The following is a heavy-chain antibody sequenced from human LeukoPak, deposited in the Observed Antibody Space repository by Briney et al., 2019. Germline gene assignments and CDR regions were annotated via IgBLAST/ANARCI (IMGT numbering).Heavy chain of an antibody. CDR3: ARVTRDIVVVPAAQGYHYYYGMDV. J-gene: IGHJ6*02. CDR1: GGSISRRNW. Sequence: SGTLSLTCALSGGSISRRNWLGWVRQPPGKGLEWIGEIYHSGSTNYNPSLKSRVTISVDKSKNQFSLRLSSVTVADTDVYYCARVTRDIVVVPAAQGYHYYYGMDVWGQGTTVTVSS. V-gene: IGHV4-4*02. CDR2: IYHSGST. D-gene: IGHD2-2*01.